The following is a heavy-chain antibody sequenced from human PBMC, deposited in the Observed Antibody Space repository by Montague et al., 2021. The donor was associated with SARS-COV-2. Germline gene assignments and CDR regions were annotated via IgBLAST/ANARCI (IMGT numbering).Heavy chain of an antibody. J-gene: IGHJ4*02. CDR3: AKVAPRDYYFDY. V-gene: IGHV3-23*01. Sequence: SVRLSCAASGFTFSSYAMSWVRQAPGKGLEWVSVISGSGGDTFYADSAKGRFTISRDNSKNTLYLQMNSLRAEDTAVYYCAKVAPRDYYFDYWGQGTLVTVSS. CDR1: GFTFSSYA. CDR2: ISGSGGDT.